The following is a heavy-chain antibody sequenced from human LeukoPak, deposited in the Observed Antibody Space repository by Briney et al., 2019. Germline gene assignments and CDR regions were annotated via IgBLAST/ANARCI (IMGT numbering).Heavy chain of an antibody. V-gene: IGHV5-10-1*01. CDR2: IDPSDSYT. J-gene: IGHJ6*02. CDR3: ARRGDLYYYYGMDV. D-gene: IGHD6-25*01. Sequence: GETLKISCMGSGYSFTSYWISWVRQMPGKGLEWMGRIDPSDSYTNYSPSFQGHVTISADKSISTAYLQWSSLKASDTAMYYCARRGDLYYYYGMDVWGQGTTVTVSS. CDR1: GYSFTSYW.